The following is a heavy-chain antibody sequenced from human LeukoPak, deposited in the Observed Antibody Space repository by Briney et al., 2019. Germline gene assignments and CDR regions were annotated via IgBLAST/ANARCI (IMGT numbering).Heavy chain of an antibody. CDR3: AKDFSSGWYADYYYYYMDV. Sequence: GGSLRLSCAASGFTFNNYAMSWVRQAPGKGLEWVSAISGSDAGTYYADSVKGRFTISRDNSKNTLYLQMNSLRAEDTAVYYCAKDFSSGWYADYYYYYMDVWGKGTTVTISS. J-gene: IGHJ6*03. CDR2: ISGSDAGT. CDR1: GFTFNNYA. V-gene: IGHV3-23*01. D-gene: IGHD6-19*01.